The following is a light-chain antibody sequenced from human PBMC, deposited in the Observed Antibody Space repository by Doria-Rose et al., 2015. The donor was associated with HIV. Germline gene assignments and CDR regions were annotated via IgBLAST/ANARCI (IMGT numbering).Light chain of an antibody. CDR2: WAS. J-gene: IGKJ3*01. CDR1: QSLLYTSTNY. V-gene: IGKV4-1*01. Sequence: DIQMTQSPESLGMSLGERATLNCKSNQSLLYTSTNYIDWYQQKPGQPPKLLIYWASTRQSGVPARFSGSGSGTDFTLTISSLEAEDVAVYYCQQYYDTPSFGPGTTVDIK. CDR3: QQYYDTPS.